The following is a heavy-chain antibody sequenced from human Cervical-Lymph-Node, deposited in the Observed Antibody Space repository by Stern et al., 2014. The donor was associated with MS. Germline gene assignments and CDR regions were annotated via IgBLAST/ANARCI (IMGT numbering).Heavy chain of an antibody. V-gene: IGHV1-18*01. CDR1: GYTFTNYN. Sequence: VQLEESGPEVKKPGASVRVSCKTSGYTFTNYNIAWLRQAPGQGLEWMAWISTYNGNTNYAQRLQGRVTMTTDTSTNTVYMELRSLRSDDTAVYFCARERGNIVVIPASPFFDYWGQGALVTVSS. CDR3: ARERGNIVVIPASPFFDY. J-gene: IGHJ4*02. D-gene: IGHD2-2*01. CDR2: ISTYNGNT.